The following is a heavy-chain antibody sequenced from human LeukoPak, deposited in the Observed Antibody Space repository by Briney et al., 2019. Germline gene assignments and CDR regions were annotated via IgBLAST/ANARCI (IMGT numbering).Heavy chain of an antibody. J-gene: IGHJ4*02. CDR2: INSDGSST. Sequence: GGSLRLSCAVSGFTFSGHWMFWVRQAPGKGLVWVSSINSDGSSTSYTDSVKGRFTVSRDNAKNTLYLQRNSLRAEDTAVYYCARARWYSSDYWGQGTLVTVSS. CDR3: ARARWYSSDY. CDR1: GFTFSGHW. V-gene: IGHV3-74*01. D-gene: IGHD5-24*01.